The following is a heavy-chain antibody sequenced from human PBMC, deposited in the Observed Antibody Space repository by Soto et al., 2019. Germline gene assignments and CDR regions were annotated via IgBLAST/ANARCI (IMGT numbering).Heavy chain of an antibody. CDR2: ISGSGGST. Sequence: PGGSLRLSCAASGFTFSSYAMSWVRQAPGKGLEWVSAISGSGGSTYYADSVKGRFTISRDNSKNTLYLQMNSLRAEDTAVYYCAKARGSSSSTPYYYYGMDVWGQGTTVTVSS. CDR1: GFTFSSYA. CDR3: AKARGSSSSTPYYYYGMDV. V-gene: IGHV3-23*01. D-gene: IGHD6-13*01. J-gene: IGHJ6*02.